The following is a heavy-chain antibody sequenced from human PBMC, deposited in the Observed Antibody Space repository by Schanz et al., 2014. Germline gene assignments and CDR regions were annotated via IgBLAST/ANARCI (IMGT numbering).Heavy chain of an antibody. CDR2: ISSDVNST. Sequence: EVQLVESGGALVQPAGSLRLSCSVSGFTFSSYTMHWVRQAPGKGLEYVSAISSDVNSTYYADSVKNRFTISRDNSKNTLYLHISSLRLDDTAVYYCVKPIKFRGGYTFEGWGQGTLVTVSS. V-gene: IGHV3-64D*06. CDR1: GFTFSSYT. CDR3: VKPIKFRGGYTFEG. J-gene: IGHJ1*01. D-gene: IGHD6-25*01.